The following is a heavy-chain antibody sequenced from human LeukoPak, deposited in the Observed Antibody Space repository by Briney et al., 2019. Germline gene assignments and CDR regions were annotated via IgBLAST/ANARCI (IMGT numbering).Heavy chain of an antibody. CDR3: ASTIFGGFDP. CDR2: INWNGGST. D-gene: IGHD3-3*01. V-gene: IGHV3-20*04. CDR1: GFTFDDYG. J-gene: IGHJ5*02. Sequence: PGRSLSLSCAASGFTFDDYGMNWVRQAPGKGLEWVSGINWNGGSTGYADSVKGRFTISRDNAKNSLYLQMNSLRAEDTALYYCASTIFGGFDPWGQGTLVTVSS.